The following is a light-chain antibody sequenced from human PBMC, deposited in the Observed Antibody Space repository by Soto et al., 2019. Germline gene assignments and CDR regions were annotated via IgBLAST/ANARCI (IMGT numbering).Light chain of an antibody. CDR1: TSNIGGNT. CDR2: ANA. Sequence: QSVLTQPPSASGTPGQRVSISCSGSTSNIGGNTVNWYQQLPGSAPKLLIYANAQQPSGVPDRFSGSKSGTSASLGISGLQSEDEADYYCAAWDDSLNGVVFGGGTKVTVL. V-gene: IGLV1-44*01. J-gene: IGLJ2*01. CDR3: AAWDDSLNGVV.